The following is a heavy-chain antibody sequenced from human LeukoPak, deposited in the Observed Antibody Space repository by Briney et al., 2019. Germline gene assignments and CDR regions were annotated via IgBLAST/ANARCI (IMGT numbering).Heavy chain of an antibody. J-gene: IGHJ4*02. CDR3: ATDPTGSVDY. CDR1: GYTFTSYY. V-gene: IGHV1-46*01. D-gene: IGHD3-10*01. CDR2: IDPSGGST. Sequence: ASVKVSCKASGYTFTSYYMHWVRQAPGQGLEWMGIIDPSGGSTSYAQKFQGRVTMTEDTSTDTAYMELSSLRSEDTAVYYCATDPTGSVDYWGQGTLVTVSS.